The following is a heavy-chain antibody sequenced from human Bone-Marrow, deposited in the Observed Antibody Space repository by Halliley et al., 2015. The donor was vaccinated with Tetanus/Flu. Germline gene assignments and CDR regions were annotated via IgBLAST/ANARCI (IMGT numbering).Heavy chain of an antibody. V-gene: IGHV1-18*01. CDR3: ARDPTNTSGRKPYFAF. Sequence: NGDTHYAQNVQGRVTMTRDASTSTVYMEVRSLRSDDTAVYYCARDPTNTSGRKPYFAFWGPGTLVTVSS. J-gene: IGHJ4*02. D-gene: IGHD1-1*01. CDR2: NGDT.